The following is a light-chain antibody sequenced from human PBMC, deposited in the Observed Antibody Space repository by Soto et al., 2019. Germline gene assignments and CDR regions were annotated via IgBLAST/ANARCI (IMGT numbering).Light chain of an antibody. CDR3: LLYYSGAQV. V-gene: IGLV7-43*01. CDR2: GTS. J-gene: IGLJ3*02. CDR1: TGAVSSGHY. Sequence: QTVVTQEPSLTVSPGGTVTLTCASITGAVSSGHYAKWFQQKPGQAPRALIYGTSNKHSWTPARFAGSLLGGKAAPTLSGVQPEDEADYYCLLYYSGAQVFGGGTKLTVL.